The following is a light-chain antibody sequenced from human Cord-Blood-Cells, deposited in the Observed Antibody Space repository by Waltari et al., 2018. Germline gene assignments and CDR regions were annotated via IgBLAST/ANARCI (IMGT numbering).Light chain of an antibody. CDR2: EGS. V-gene: IGLV2-23*01. Sequence: QSALTQPASVSGSPGQSITISCTGTSSDVRSYNLVSWYQQHPGKAPKLMIYEGSKRPSGVSNRFSGSKSGNTASLTISGLQAEDEADYYCCSYAVSSTYVFGTGTKVTVL. CDR1: SSDVRSYNL. J-gene: IGLJ1*01. CDR3: CSYAVSSTYV.